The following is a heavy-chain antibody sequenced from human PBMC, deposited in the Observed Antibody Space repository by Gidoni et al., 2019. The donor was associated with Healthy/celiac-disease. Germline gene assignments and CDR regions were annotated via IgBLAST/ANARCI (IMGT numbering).Heavy chain of an antibody. Sequence: EVQLVESGGGLLRLGRSLRLSCAASGLPFVGYAMHWVRQAPGKGLEWVSGISWNSGSIGYADSVKGRFTISRDNAKNSLYLQMNNLRAEDTALYYCAKDLDSSGWQDAAFDIWGQGTMVTVSS. CDR2: ISWNSGSI. D-gene: IGHD6-19*01. CDR3: AKDLDSSGWQDAAFDI. J-gene: IGHJ3*02. V-gene: IGHV3-9*01. CDR1: GLPFVGYA.